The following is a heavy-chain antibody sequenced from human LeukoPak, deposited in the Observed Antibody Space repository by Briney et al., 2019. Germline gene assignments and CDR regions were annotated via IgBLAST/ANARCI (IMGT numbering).Heavy chain of an antibody. J-gene: IGHJ6*04. D-gene: IGHD3-10*02. Sequence: GGSLRLSCAASGFTFSSYEMNWVRQAPGKGRVWVSYISSSGSTIYYADSVKGRFTISRDNPKNSLYLQMNSVRAEDTAVYYCAELGITMIGGVWGKGTTVTISS. CDR2: ISSSGSTI. V-gene: IGHV3-48*03. CDR1: GFTFSSYE. CDR3: AELGITMIGGV.